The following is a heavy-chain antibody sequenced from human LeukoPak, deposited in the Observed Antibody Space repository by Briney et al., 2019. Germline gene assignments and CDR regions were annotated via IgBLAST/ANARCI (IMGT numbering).Heavy chain of an antibody. CDR2: ISASGGST. Sequence: PGGSLRLSCAASGFTFSSSAMSWVRQVPGKGLEWVSGISASGGSTNYADSVRGRFTISRDNSKNTLYLHMNTLRAEDTAVYYCARKYNSGWWIDCWGQGTLVTVSS. V-gene: IGHV3-23*01. CDR3: ARKYNSGWWIDC. J-gene: IGHJ4*02. CDR1: GFTFSSSA. D-gene: IGHD6-19*01.